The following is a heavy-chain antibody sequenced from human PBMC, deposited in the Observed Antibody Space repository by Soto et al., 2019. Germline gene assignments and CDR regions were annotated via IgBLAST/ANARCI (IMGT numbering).Heavy chain of an antibody. Sequence: SEYLSLTWAVYGGSFIGYYWSWILQPPWKGLEWIGEINHSGSTNYNPSLKSRVTISVDTSKNQFSLKLSSVTAADTAVYYCAVYGSSTSHHYRKAVPTQGSTDTVS. D-gene: IGHD2-2*01. CDR3: AVYGSSTSHHYRKAV. CDR2: INHSGST. CDR1: GGSFIGYY. V-gene: IGHV4-34*01. J-gene: IGHJ6*02.